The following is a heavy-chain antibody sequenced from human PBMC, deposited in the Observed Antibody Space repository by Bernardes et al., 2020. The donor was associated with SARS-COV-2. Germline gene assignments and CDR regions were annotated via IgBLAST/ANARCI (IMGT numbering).Heavy chain of an antibody. V-gene: IGHV1-2*02. CDR1: GYTFTGYY. D-gene: IGHD6-19*01. Sequence: ASVKVSCKASGYTFTGYYMHWVRQAPGQGLEWMGWINPNSGGTNYAQKFQGRVTMTRDTSISTAYMELSRLRSDDTAVYYCARVYHQWLVRLGYYNWFDPWGQGTMVTVSS. J-gene: IGHJ5*01. CDR2: INPNSGGT. CDR3: ARVYHQWLVRLGYYNWFDP.